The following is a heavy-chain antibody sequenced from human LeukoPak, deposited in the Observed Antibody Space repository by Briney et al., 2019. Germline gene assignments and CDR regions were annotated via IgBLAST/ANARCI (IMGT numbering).Heavy chain of an antibody. D-gene: IGHD2-2*01. CDR2: MNPNSGNT. CDR1: GYTFTSYD. J-gene: IGHJ6*02. CDR3: ARDRVENNYGMDV. Sequence: GASVKVSCKASGYTFTSYDINWVRQATGQGLEWMGWMNPNSGNTGYAQKFQGRVTMTRDTSITTAYMELNRLRSDDTAVYYCARDRVENNYGMDVWGQGTTVTVSS. V-gene: IGHV1-8*01.